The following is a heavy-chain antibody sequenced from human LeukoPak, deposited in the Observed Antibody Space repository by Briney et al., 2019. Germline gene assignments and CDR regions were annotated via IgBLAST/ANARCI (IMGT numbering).Heavy chain of an antibody. D-gene: IGHD4-23*01. V-gene: IGHV4-31*03. Sequence: PSETLSLTCTVSGGSISSGGYYWSWIRQHPGKGLEWIGYIYYSGSTYYNPSLKSRVTISVDTSKNQFSLKLSSVTAADTAVYYCAREAVTTGVDYWGQGTLVTDSS. CDR1: GGSISSGGYY. J-gene: IGHJ4*02. CDR2: IYYSGST. CDR3: AREAVTTGVDY.